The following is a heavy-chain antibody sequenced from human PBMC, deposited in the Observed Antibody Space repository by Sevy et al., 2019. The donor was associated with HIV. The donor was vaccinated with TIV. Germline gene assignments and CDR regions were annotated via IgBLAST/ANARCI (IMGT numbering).Heavy chain of an antibody. CDR1: VFTLSSDS. CDR2: ISSSSSYI. V-gene: IGHV3-21*01. D-gene: IGHD3-22*01. CDR3: ARVGQNYYDSSGYYYPSFWDY. J-gene: IGHJ4*02. Sequence: GGSLRLSCAASVFTLSSDSMNWVRQAPGKGLEWVSSISSSSSYIYYADSVKGRFTISRDNAKNSLYLQMNSLRAEDTAVYYCARVGQNYYDSSGYYYPSFWDYWGQGTLVTVSS.